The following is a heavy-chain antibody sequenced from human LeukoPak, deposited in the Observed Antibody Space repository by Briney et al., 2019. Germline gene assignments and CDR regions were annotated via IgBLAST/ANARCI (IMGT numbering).Heavy chain of an antibody. Sequence: SEALSLTCAVYGGSFSGYYWRWIRQPPGKGREWIGEINHSGSTNYNPSLKIRVTISVDTSKNQFSLKRSSVTAADTAVYSCARGSARSSWFYWGQGTLVTVSS. CDR1: GGSFSGYY. J-gene: IGHJ4*02. V-gene: IGHV4-34*01. D-gene: IGHD6-13*01. CDR3: ARGSARSSWFY. CDR2: INHSGST.